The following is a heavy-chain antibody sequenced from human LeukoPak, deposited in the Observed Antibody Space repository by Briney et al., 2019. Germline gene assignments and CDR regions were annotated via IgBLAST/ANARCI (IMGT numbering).Heavy chain of an antibody. D-gene: IGHD3-16*01. CDR3: ARRATGGTVNWFDP. V-gene: IGHV5-51*01. Sequence: GASLQISCKGSGYSFTSYWIGWVRRLPGKGLEWMGIIYPGDSDTRYSPSFQGQVTISADKSISTAYLQWSSLKASDTAMYYCARRATGGTVNWFDPWGQGTLVTVSS. CDR2: IYPGDSDT. CDR1: GYSFTSYW. J-gene: IGHJ5*02.